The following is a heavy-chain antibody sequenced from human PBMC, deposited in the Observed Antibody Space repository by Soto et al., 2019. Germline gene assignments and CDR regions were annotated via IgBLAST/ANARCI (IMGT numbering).Heavy chain of an antibody. CDR2: FDPEDGET. CDR1: GYTLTELS. CDR3: ATSFEHCSGGSCYQHDAFDI. Sequence: ASVKVSCKVSGYTLTELSMHWVRKAPGKGLECMGGFDPEDGETIYAQKFQGRVTMTEDTSTDTAYMELSSLRSEDTAVYYCATSFEHCSGGSCYQHDAFDIWGQGTMVTVSS. J-gene: IGHJ3*02. D-gene: IGHD2-15*01. V-gene: IGHV1-24*01.